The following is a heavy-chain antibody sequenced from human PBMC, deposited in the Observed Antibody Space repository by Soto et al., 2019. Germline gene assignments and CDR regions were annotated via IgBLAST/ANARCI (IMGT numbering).Heavy chain of an antibody. D-gene: IGHD3-10*01. Sequence: KPSETLSLTCTVSGASLRSGSYYWSWIRQPPGKGLEWIGYTSHSGRTNYDPSLKSRLTMSVDTSQNQFSLQLNSVTAADTAVYYCSYGSSFDYWGQGTQVTVSS. J-gene: IGHJ4*02. CDR1: GASLRSGSYY. CDR3: SYGSSFDY. V-gene: IGHV4-61*01. CDR2: TSHSGRT.